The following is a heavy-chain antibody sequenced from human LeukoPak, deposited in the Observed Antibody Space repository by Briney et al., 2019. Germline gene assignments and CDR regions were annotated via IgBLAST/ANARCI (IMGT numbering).Heavy chain of an antibody. CDR2: INSDGSST. D-gene: IGHD2-15*01. CDR3: ARDLVAPTPCVMD. CDR1: GLTFSNYW. Sequence: GGSLRLSCAASGLTFSNYWMHWVRQAPGKGLVWVSRINSDGSSTNYADSVKGRFTISRDNAKNSLYLQMNSLRAEDTAVYYCARDLVAPTPCVMDWGQGTLVTVSS. J-gene: IGHJ4*02. V-gene: IGHV3-74*01.